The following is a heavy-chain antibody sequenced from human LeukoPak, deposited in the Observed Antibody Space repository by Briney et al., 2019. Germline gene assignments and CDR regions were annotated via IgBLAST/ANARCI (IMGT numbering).Heavy chain of an antibody. CDR3: ARAQLGFDF. V-gene: IGHV3-30*02. J-gene: IGHJ4*02. D-gene: IGHD1-1*01. CDR2: IRFDGNSI. CDR1: GFSFSNYG. Sequence: GGSLRLSCAGTGFSFSNYGMFWVRQAPGKGLEWVAFIRFDGNSIYYTDSVKGRFTISRDNSKNTLYLQMNSLRDEDTAVFYCARAQLGFDFWGQGTLVTVSS.